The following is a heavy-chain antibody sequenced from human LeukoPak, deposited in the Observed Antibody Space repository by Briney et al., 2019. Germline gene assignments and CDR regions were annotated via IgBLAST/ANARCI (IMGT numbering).Heavy chain of an antibody. CDR3: ARSRGYSYGWYFDY. CDR1: GYTFTSYA. V-gene: IGHV1-3*01. Sequence: ASVKVSCKASGYTFTSYAMHWVRQAPGQRLEWMGWINAGNGNTKDSQKFQGRVTITRDTSASTAYMELSSLRSEDTAVYYCARSRGYSYGWYFDYWGQGTLVTVSS. CDR2: INAGNGNT. J-gene: IGHJ4*02. D-gene: IGHD5-18*01.